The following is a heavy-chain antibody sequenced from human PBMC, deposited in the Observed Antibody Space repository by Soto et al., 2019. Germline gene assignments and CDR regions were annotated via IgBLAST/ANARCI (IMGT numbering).Heavy chain of an antibody. J-gene: IGHJ6*02. CDR3: AKGLSSSSTSYYYYYGMDV. CDR2: ISGSGGST. CDR1: GFIFSSYA. Sequence: EVQLLESGGGLVQPGGSLRLSCAASGFIFSSYAMSWVRQAPGKGLEWVSAISGSGGSTYYADSVKGRFTISRDNSKNTLDLRMNGLRAEDTVVYYCAKGLSSSSTSYYYYYGMDVWGQGTTVTVSS. V-gene: IGHV3-23*01. D-gene: IGHD6-6*01.